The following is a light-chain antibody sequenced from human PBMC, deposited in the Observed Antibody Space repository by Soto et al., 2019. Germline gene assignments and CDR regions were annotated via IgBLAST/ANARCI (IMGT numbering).Light chain of an antibody. CDR2: EVS. CDR1: SRDFGGYNY. V-gene: IGLV2-14*01. Sequence: QSALTQPASVSGSPGQASTISCTGPSRDFGGYNYVSWYQQHPGKAPILMIYEVSNLPSGVSNRFSGSKSGNTASLTISGLQAEDAADYYCSSYTSSSPVGFGGGTKLTVL. J-gene: IGLJ2*01. CDR3: SSYTSSSPVG.